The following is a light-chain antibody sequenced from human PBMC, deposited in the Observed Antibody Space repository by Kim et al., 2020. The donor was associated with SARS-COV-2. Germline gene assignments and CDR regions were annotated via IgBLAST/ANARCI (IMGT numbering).Light chain of an antibody. CDR3: QQYGT. CDR1: HSLSSSY. CDR2: GAS. Sequence: LSLTPWETASRSCSASHSLSSSYFAGYQQKPGQAPRLPIYGASSGATGIPDRFSGSGSGTDFTLTISRLEPEDCVVYYCQQYGTFGQGTKVDIK. J-gene: IGKJ1*01. V-gene: IGKV3-20*01.